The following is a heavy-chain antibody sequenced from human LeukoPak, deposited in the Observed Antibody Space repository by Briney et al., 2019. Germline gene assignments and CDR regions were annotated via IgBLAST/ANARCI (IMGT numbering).Heavy chain of an antibody. CDR1: GFTFTIHY. D-gene: IGHD3-22*01. J-gene: IGHJ4*02. Sequence: GGSLRLSCAASGFTFTIHYMTWVRQAPGTGLEWVSAISGSGGATYYAHSVKGRFTISRENSKNTLYMQMNSLRAEDTAVYYCARRYYDSSGYYNLDYWGQGTLVTVSS. CDR3: ARRYYDSSGYYNLDY. CDR2: ISGSGGAT. V-gene: IGHV3-23*01.